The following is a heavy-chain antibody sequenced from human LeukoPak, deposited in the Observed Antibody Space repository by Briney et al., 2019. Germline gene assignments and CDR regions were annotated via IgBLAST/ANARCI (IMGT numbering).Heavy chain of an antibody. J-gene: IGHJ4*02. CDR1: GFTFSSYS. CDR2: ISSSSSYI. Sequence: GGSLRLSCAASGFTFSSYSMNWVRQAPGKGLEWVSSISSSSSYIYYADSVKGRFTISRDSAKNSLYLQMNSLRAEDTAVYYCARVGILTGESRYYFDYWGQGTLVTVSS. D-gene: IGHD7-27*01. V-gene: IGHV3-21*01. CDR3: ARVGILTGESRYYFDY.